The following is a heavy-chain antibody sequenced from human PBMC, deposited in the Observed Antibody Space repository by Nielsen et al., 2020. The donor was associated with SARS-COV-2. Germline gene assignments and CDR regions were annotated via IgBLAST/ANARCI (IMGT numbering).Heavy chain of an antibody. D-gene: IGHD2-2*02. Sequence: VRQAPGKGLEWVSYISSSSSTIYYADSVKGRFTISRDNAKNSVYLQMNSLRDDDTAVYYCARGGRYCSSTSCYTLGGWFDPWGQGTLVTVSS. CDR3: ARGGRYCSSTSCYTLGGWFDP. J-gene: IGHJ5*02. V-gene: IGHV3-48*02. CDR2: ISSSSSTI.